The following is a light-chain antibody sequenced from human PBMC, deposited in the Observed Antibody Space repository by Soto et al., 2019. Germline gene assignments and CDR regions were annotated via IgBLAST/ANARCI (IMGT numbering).Light chain of an antibody. CDR1: SSNIGAGYD. Sequence: QSVLTQPPSVSGAPGQRVTISCTGSSSNIGAGYDVHWYQQLPGTAPKLLIYGNSNRPSGVPDRFSGSKSGTSASLAITGLQAEDEADYHCQSYDSCLSGHYVFGTGTKLTVL. CDR3: QSYDSCLSGHYV. CDR2: GNS. J-gene: IGLJ1*01. V-gene: IGLV1-40*01.